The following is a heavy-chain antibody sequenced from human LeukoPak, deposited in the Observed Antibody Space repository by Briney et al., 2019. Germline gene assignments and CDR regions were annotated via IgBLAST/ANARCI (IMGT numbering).Heavy chain of an antibody. Sequence: SETLSLTCTVSGGSISSSSYYWGWIRQPPGKGLEWIGSIYYSGSTYDNPSLKSRVTISVDTSKNQFSLKLSSVTAAATAVYYCARKVGTGGAFDIWGQGTMVTVSS. CDR1: GGSISSSSYY. D-gene: IGHD1-14*01. J-gene: IGHJ3*02. CDR3: ARKVGTGGAFDI. V-gene: IGHV4-39*07. CDR2: IYYSGST.